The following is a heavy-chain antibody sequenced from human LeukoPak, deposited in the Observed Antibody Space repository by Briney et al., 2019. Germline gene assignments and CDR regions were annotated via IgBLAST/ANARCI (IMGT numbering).Heavy chain of an antibody. D-gene: IGHD1-26*01. CDR1: GFTFSNFW. Sequence: GGSLRLSCAASGFTFSNFWMSWVRQAPGKGLEWVAVISYDGSNKYYADSVKGRFTISRDNSKNTLYLQMNSLRAEDTAVYYCARGSDEWELLVYFDYWGQGTLVTVSS. V-gene: IGHV3-30-3*01. CDR2: ISYDGSNK. J-gene: IGHJ4*02. CDR3: ARGSDEWELLVYFDY.